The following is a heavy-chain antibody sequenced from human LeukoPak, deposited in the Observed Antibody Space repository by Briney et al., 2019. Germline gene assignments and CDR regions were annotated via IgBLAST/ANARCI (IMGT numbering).Heavy chain of an antibody. CDR1: GFTFSSYG. J-gene: IGHJ2*01. V-gene: IGHV3-30*18. D-gene: IGHD3-16*01. CDR2: ISYDGSSK. Sequence: GGSLRLSCAASGFTFSSYGMHWVRQAPGKGLEWVAVISYDGSSKYYADSVKGRFTISRDNSKNTLYLQMNSLRAEDTAVYYWGKPNGRFGVFRFTYGGRGPLATV. CDR3: GKPNGRFGVFRFTY.